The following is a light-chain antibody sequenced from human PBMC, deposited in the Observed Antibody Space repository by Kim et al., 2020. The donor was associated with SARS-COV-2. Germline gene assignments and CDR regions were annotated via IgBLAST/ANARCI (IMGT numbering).Light chain of an antibody. CDR3: CSTAGRHIYV. CDR2: EVS. Sequence: QSALTQPPSASGSLGQSVTISCTGTSSDVGGANYVSWYQQHPGKAPKLMIYEVSKRPSGVPDRFSGSKSGNTASLTVSGLRAEDEADYYCCSTAGRHIYVFGTGNKVAVL. CDR1: SSDVGGANY. J-gene: IGLJ1*01. V-gene: IGLV2-8*01.